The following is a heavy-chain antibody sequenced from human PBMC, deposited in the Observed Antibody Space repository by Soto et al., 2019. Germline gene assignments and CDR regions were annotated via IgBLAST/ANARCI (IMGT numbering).Heavy chain of an antibody. Sequence: GGSLRLSCAASGFTFSGSAMHWVRQASGKGLEWVGRIRSKANSYATAYAASVKGRFTISRGDSKNTAYLQMNSLKTEDTAVYYCTRHLPDIVVVPASDGMDVWGQGTTVTVSS. CDR3: TRHLPDIVVVPASDGMDV. CDR1: GFTFSGSA. D-gene: IGHD2-2*01. J-gene: IGHJ6*02. V-gene: IGHV3-73*01. CDR2: IRSKANSYAT.